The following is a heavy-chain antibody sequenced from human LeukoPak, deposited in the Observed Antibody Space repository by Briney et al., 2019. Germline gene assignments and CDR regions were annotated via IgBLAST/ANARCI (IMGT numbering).Heavy chain of an antibody. Sequence: VASVKVSCKASGYTFTSYYMHWVRQAPGQGLEWMGIINPSGGSTSYAQKFQGRVTMTRDTSTGTVYMELSSLRSEDTAVYYCARDNGVDYYDSSGYSKTDAFDIWGQGTMVTVSS. V-gene: IGHV1-46*01. CDR1: GYTFTSYY. CDR2: INPSGGST. D-gene: IGHD3-22*01. CDR3: ARDNGVDYYDSSGYSKTDAFDI. J-gene: IGHJ3*02.